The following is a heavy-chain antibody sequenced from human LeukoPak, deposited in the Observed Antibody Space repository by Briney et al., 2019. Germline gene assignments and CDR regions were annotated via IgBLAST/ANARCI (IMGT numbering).Heavy chain of an antibody. Sequence: GGSLRLSCAASGFTFSSYEMNWFRQAPGKGLEWVSYISSSAGTIYYADSVKGRFTISRDNAKNSLYLQMNSLRAEDTAVYYCARTYYGSGSYYFDYWGQGTLVTVSS. CDR1: GFTFSSYE. V-gene: IGHV3-48*03. CDR2: ISSSAGTI. D-gene: IGHD3-10*01. J-gene: IGHJ4*02. CDR3: ARTYYGSGSYYFDY.